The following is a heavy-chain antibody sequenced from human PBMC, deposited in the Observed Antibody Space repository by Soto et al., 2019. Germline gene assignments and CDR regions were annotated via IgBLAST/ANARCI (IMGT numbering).Heavy chain of an antibody. CDR3: ASLTLTYGSSSPLDAFEI. Sequence: QVQLVESGGGVVQPGRSLRLSCAASGFTFSSYGMHWVRQAPGKGLEWVAVIWYDGSNKYYADSVKGRCTISRDNSKNTLYLQINSRRAEYTDVYYCASLTLTYGSSSPLDAFEIWGQGTMVTVAS. CDR1: GFTFSSYG. D-gene: IGHD6-6*01. V-gene: IGHV3-33*01. CDR2: IWYDGSNK. J-gene: IGHJ3*02.